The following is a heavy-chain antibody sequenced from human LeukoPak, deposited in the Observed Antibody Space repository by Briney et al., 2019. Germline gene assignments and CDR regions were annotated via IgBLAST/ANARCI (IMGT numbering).Heavy chain of an antibody. D-gene: IGHD6-13*01. CDR3: ARAGYSSSPAGWFDP. Sequence: ASVKVSCKASGGTFSSYAISWVRQAPGQGLEWMGGIIPIFGTANYAQKFQGRVTITADESTSTAYMELSSLRSEDTAVYYCARAGYSSSPAGWFDPWGQGTLVTVSS. CDR2: IIPIFGTA. J-gene: IGHJ5*02. V-gene: IGHV1-69*13. CDR1: GGTFSSYA.